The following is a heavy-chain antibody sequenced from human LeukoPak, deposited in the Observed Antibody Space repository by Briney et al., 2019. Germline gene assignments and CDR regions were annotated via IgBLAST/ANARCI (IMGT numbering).Heavy chain of an antibody. CDR1: GYTFTGYY. J-gene: IGHJ4*02. CDR2: INPNSGGT. D-gene: IGHD5-18*01. Sequence: ASVKVSCKASGYTFTGYYMHWVRQAPGQGLEWMGWINPNSGGTNYAQKFQGRVTMTRDTSISTAYMDLSRLRSDDTAVYYCARVRYSYGYYYFDYWGQGTLVTVSS. V-gene: IGHV1-2*02. CDR3: ARVRYSYGYYYFDY.